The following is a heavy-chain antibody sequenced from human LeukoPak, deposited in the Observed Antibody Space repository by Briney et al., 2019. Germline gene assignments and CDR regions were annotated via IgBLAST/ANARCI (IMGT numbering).Heavy chain of an antibody. CDR1: GGSFSDYY. Sequence: PSETLSLTCAVYGGSFSDYYWTWIRQPPGGGLEWIGEVHHTGNAGYNPSLKSRVTISVDTSKSQFSLRLSSVTAADTAVYYCARHSSITGGRLSGYWLDPWGQGTLVTVSS. CDR2: VHHTGNA. CDR3: ARHSSITGGRLSGYWLDP. V-gene: IGHV4-34*01. D-gene: IGHD7-27*01. J-gene: IGHJ5*02.